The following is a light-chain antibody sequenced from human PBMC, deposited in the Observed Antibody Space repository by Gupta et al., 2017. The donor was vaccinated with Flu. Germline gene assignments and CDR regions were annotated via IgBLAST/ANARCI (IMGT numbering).Light chain of an antibody. Sequence: DIQVTQSPPSLSASIGDRVTITCRTSQSVTRYVNWYQLKPGKAPKLLVHTASSLHTGVPARFSGSGSETDFTLTITDRQPEDFATYYCQHNDNTALYNFGQGTRLEI. V-gene: IGKV1-39*01. J-gene: IGKJ2*01. CDR3: QHNDNTALYN. CDR1: QSVTRY. CDR2: TAS.